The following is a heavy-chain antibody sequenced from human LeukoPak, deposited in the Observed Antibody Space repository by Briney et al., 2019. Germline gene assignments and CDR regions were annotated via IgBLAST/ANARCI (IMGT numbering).Heavy chain of an antibody. D-gene: IGHD2-21*01. V-gene: IGHV4-39*07. CDR3: ARPIVVVPHRAFDI. J-gene: IGHJ3*02. Sequence: ETLSLTCTVSGGSISSSSYYWSWIRQPPGKGLQWIGEINRSGSTSYNPSLKSRVTISLDTSKNQFSLKLSSVTAADTAVYYCARPIVVVPHRAFDIWGQGTMVTVSS. CDR2: INRSGST. CDR1: GGSISSSSYY.